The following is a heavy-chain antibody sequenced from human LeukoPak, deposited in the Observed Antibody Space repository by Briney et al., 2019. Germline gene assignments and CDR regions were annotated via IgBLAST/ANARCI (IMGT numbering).Heavy chain of an antibody. V-gene: IGHV4-59*08. J-gene: IGHJ4*02. CDR3: ARRASHYDSSGYHDY. D-gene: IGHD3-22*01. CDR2: IYYSGST. CDR1: GGSISSYY. Sequence: SETLSLTCTVSGGSISSYYWTWIRQPPGKGLEWIGNIYYSGSTNYNPSLKSRVTISVDTSKNQFSLKLSSVTAADTAVYYCARRASHYDSSGYHDYWGQGTLVTVSS.